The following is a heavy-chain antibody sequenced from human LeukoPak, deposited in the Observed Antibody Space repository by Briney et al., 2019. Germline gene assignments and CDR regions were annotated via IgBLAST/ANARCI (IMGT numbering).Heavy chain of an antibody. CDR1: GYSFTSYW. CDR2: IYPGDSDT. Sequence: GESLKISCKGSGYSFTSYWIGWVRQMPGKGLEWMGIIYPGDSDTRYSPSFQGQVTISADKSISTAYLQWSSLKASDTAMYYCARQYYDFWSGYYGWFDLWGQGTLVTVSS. V-gene: IGHV5-51*01. CDR3: ARQYYDFWSGYYGWFDL. D-gene: IGHD3-3*01. J-gene: IGHJ5*02.